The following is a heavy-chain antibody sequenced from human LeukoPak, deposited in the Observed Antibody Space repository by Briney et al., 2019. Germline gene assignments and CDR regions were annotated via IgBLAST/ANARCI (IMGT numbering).Heavy chain of an antibody. V-gene: IGHV3-43D*03. D-gene: IGHD4-17*01. CDR1: GLTFDDYA. J-gene: IGHJ4*02. CDR2: ISWDGGST. CDR3: AKDMRVTTVSLGFDY. Sequence: GGSLRLSCAASGLTFDDYAMHWVRQAPGKGLEWVSLISWDGGSTYYADSVKGRFTISRDNSKNSLYLQMNSLRAEDTALYYCAKDMRVTTVSLGFDYWGQGTLVTVSS.